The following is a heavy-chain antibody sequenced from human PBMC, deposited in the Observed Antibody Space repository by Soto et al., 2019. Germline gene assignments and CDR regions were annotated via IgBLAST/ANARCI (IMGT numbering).Heavy chain of an antibody. CDR3: ARGYGDHDYYYYGMDV. CDR1: GGSVSSGCYY. J-gene: IGHJ6*02. D-gene: IGHD4-17*01. CDR2: IYYSGST. V-gene: IGHV4-61*01. Sequence: SVTLSLTCTVSGGSVSSGCYYWSWNRKPPRKGLEWIGYIYYSGSTNYNPSLKSRVTISVDTSKNQFSLKLSSVTAADTAVYYCARGYGDHDYYYYGMDVWGQGTTVTVSS.